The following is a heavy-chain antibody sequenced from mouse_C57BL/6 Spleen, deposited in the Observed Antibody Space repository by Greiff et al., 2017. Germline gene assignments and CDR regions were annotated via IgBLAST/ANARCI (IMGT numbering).Heavy chain of an antibody. Sequence: QVQLKESGPGILQPSQTLSLTCSFSGFSLSTFGMGVGWIRQPSGKGLEWLAHLWWDDDKYYNPALKSRLTISKDTSKNQVFLKSANVDTADTATYYCARMEDGNYDGWFAYWGQGTLVTVSA. D-gene: IGHD2-1*01. V-gene: IGHV8-8*01. CDR3: ARMEDGNYDGWFAY. J-gene: IGHJ3*01. CDR2: LWWDDDK. CDR1: GFSLSTFGMG.